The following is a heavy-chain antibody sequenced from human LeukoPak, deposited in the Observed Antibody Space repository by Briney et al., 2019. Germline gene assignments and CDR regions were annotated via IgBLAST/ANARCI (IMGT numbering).Heavy chain of an antibody. CDR3: ARRDSYYYGSGSYPLFDY. Sequence: NPSETLSLTCTVSGGSISSSSYYWGWIRQPPGKGLEWIGSIYYSGSSYYNPSLKSRVTISVDTSKNQFSLKLSSVTAADTAVYYCARRDSYYYGSGSYPLFDYWGQGTLVTVSS. D-gene: IGHD3-10*01. CDR1: GGSISSSSYY. V-gene: IGHV4-39*01. J-gene: IGHJ4*02. CDR2: IYYSGSS.